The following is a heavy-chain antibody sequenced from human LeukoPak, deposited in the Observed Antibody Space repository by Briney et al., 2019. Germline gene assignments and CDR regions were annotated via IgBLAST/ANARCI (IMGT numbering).Heavy chain of an antibody. CDR3: ARASSALVVVAATRGNWFDP. CDR1: GCTFTSYG. Sequence: ASVKVSCKASGCTFTSYGISWVRQAPGQGLEWMGWISAYNGNTNYAQKLQGRVTMTTDTSTSTAYMELRSLRSDDTAVYYCARASSALVVVAATRGNWFDPWGQGTLVTVSS. D-gene: IGHD2-15*01. CDR2: ISAYNGNT. J-gene: IGHJ5*02. V-gene: IGHV1-18*04.